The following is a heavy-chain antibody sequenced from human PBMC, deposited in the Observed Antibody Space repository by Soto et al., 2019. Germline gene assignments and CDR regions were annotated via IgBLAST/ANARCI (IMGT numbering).Heavy chain of an antibody. J-gene: IGHJ6*02. D-gene: IGHD3-10*01. CDR1: GLTFSSYS. V-gene: IGHV3-21*01. CDR3: ARLYGSGSYYLYYYDGMDV. CDR2: ISSSSSYI. Sequence: GGSLRLSCAASGLTFSSYSMNWVRQAPGKGLEWVSSISSSSSYIYYADSVKGRFTISRDNAKNSQYLQMTSLRDEDTAVYYCARLYGSGSYYLYYYDGMDVWGQGTTVTVSS.